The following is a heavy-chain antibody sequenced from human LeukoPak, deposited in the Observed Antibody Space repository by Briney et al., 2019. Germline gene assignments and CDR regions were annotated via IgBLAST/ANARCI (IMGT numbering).Heavy chain of an antibody. CDR3: AREKIGSGYDQDLDY. J-gene: IGHJ4*02. D-gene: IGHD5-12*01. Sequence: ASVKVSCKASGYTFTSYDINWVRQAPGQGLEWMGWINPADGGTKFAQNFQVRVTMTSDTSISTAYMELSSLRSDDTAVYYCAREKIGSGYDQDLDYWGQGTMVTVSS. V-gene: IGHV1-2*02. CDR2: INPADGGT. CDR1: GYTFTSYD.